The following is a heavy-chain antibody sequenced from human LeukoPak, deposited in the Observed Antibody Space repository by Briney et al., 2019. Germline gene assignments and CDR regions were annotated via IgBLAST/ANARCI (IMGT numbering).Heavy chain of an antibody. Sequence: SETLSLTCTVSGGSISSYYWSWIRQPAGKGLEWIGRIYTSGSTNYNPSLKSRVTISLDTSKNQFSLKLNSVTAADTAVYYCARMMSPTGTVSFDYWGRGTLVTVSS. J-gene: IGHJ4*02. D-gene: IGHD1-1*01. CDR1: GGSISSYY. CDR3: ARMMSPTGTVSFDY. V-gene: IGHV4-4*07. CDR2: IYTSGST.